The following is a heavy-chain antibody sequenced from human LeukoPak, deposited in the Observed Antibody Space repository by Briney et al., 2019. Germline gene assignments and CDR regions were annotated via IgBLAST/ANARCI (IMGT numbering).Heavy chain of an antibody. J-gene: IGHJ5*02. V-gene: IGHV4-59*01. Sequence: SEILSLTCTVSGVSISIYYWSWIRQPPGKGLEWIGYIYNSESTYYNPSLKSRVTISLDTSNNQFSLRLNSVTAADTAVYSCARVKGSNWFHPWGQGTLVPVSS. CDR2: IYNSEST. D-gene: IGHD6-6*01. CDR3: ARVKGSNWFHP. CDR1: GVSISIYY.